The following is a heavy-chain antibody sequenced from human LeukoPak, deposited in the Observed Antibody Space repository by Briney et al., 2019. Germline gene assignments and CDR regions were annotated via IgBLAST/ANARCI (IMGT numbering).Heavy chain of an antibody. CDR1: GFTFSNAW. V-gene: IGHV3-15*01. J-gene: IGHJ5*02. CDR3: AGQGYYDILTGYSYVNWFDP. Sequence: GGSLRLSCAASGFTFSNAWMSWVRQAPGKGLEWVGRIKSKTDGGTTDYAAPVKGRFTISRDNSKNTLYLQMNSLRAEDTAVYYCAGQGYYDILTGYSYVNWFDPWGQGTLVTVSS. D-gene: IGHD3-9*01. CDR2: IKSKTDGGTT.